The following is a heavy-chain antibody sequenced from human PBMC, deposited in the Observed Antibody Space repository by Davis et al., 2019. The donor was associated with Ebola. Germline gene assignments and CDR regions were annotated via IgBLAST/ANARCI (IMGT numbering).Heavy chain of an antibody. V-gene: IGHV3-23*01. CDR2: ISGSGGST. Sequence: GESLKISCAASGFTFSSYAMSWVRQAPGEGLEWVSAISGSGGSTYYADSVKGRFTISRDNSKNTLYLQMNSLRAEDTAVYYCAKGAGFWYSYGGDDAFDIWGQGTMVTVSS. D-gene: IGHD5-18*01. J-gene: IGHJ3*02. CDR3: AKGAGFWYSYGGDDAFDI. CDR1: GFTFSSYA.